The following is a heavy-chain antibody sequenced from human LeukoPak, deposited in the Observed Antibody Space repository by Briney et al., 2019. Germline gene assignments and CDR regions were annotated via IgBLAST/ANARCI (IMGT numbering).Heavy chain of an antibody. D-gene: IGHD2-2*01. CDR1: GGSISSYY. J-gene: IGHJ4*02. Sequence: SETLSLTCTVSGGSISSYYWSWIRQPPGKGLEWIGRIYTSGSTNYNPSLKSRVTMSVDTSKNQFSLKLSSVTAADTAVYYCARDMVVVPAAIITSPGFDYWGQGTLVTVSS. CDR3: ARDMVVVPAAIITSPGFDY. CDR2: IYTSGST. V-gene: IGHV4-4*07.